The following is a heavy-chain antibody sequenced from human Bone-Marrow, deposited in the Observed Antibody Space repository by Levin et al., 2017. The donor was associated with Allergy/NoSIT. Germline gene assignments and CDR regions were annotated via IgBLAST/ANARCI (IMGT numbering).Heavy chain of an antibody. CDR2: IYYSGST. V-gene: IGHV4-59*08. J-gene: IGHJ4*02. CDR1: GDSINSYY. D-gene: IGHD2-21*01. Sequence: SETLSLTCTVSGDSINSYYWSWIRQPPGKGLEWIGYIYYSGSTNYNPSLKSRVTISEDTSKNQFSLRLISVTAADTAVYYCAMDRGGAGFDYWGQGTLVTVSS. CDR3: AMDRGGAGFDY.